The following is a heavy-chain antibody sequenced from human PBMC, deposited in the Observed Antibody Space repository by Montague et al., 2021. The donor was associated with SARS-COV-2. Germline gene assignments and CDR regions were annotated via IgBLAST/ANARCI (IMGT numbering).Heavy chain of an antibody. J-gene: IGHJ5*01. CDR3: ARQDAWAYCGDECYRGWFDS. V-gene: IGHV4-59*01. Sequence: SETLSLTCTVSFGSISTYYWSWIRQPPGKGLEWIGFIFYNGSTKYNPSLKRRVSISLDTSENQFSLKLSSVTAADTAVYYCARQDAWAYCGDECYRGWFDSWGQGTLVTVSS. CDR2: IFYNGST. D-gene: IGHD2-21*01. CDR1: FGSISTYY.